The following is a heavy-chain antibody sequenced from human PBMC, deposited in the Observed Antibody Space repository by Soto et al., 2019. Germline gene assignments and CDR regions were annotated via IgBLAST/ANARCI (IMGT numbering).Heavy chain of an antibody. D-gene: IGHD6-13*01. CDR3: ARDPDIAAAGMTFDY. CDR2: ITGGADNK. CDR1: GFTYSSYA. J-gene: IGHJ4*02. Sequence: GGSLRLSCVASGFTYSSYAMSWVRQAPGKGLEWVSTITGGADNKHYADSVKGRFTISRDNSKNTLYLQMNSLRAEDTAVYYCARDPDIAAAGMTFDYWGQGTLVTVSS. V-gene: IGHV3-23*01.